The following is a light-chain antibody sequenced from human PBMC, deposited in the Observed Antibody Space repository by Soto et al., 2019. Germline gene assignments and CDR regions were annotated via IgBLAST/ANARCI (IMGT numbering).Light chain of an antibody. CDR1: QSILSSNGYNY. V-gene: IGKV2-28*01. Sequence: IVMTQSPLSLPVLPGEPASISCSSGQSILSSNGYNYLEWYLQKPGQSPQLLIYLCSKRASGVPDRFSGRSAGTDFTLKISRVDADYVGVYYCMQALQASRTFGQGTKVDIK. CDR2: LCS. CDR3: MQALQASRT. J-gene: IGKJ1*01.